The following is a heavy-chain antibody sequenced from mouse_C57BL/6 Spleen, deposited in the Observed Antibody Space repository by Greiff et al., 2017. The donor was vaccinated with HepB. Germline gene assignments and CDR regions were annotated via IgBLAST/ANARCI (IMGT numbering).Heavy chain of an antibody. D-gene: IGHD2-4*01. CDR1: GFTFSDYY. V-gene: IGHV5-12*01. J-gene: IGHJ1*03. Sequence: EVQVVESGGGLVQPGGSLKLSCAASGFTFSDYYMYWVRQTPEKRLEWVAYISNGGGSTYYPDTVKGRFTISRDNAKNTLYLQMSRLKSEDTAMYYCARLYDYGGYFDVWGTGTTVTVSS. CDR2: ISNGGGST. CDR3: ARLYDYGGYFDV.